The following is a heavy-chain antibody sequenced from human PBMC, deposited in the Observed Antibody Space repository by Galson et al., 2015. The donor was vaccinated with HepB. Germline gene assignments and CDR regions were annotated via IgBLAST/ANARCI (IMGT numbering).Heavy chain of an antibody. CDR3: AKGIQPSGWTGFGPSSKTNSVNFDY. Sequence: SLRLSCAASGFTFSSYAMTWVRQAPGAGLEWVSTISSSGGSTYYADSVKSRFTISRDNSKNTLYLQMDSLRAEDTAVYYCAKGIQPSGWTGFGPSSKTNSVNFDYWGQGTLVTVSS. J-gene: IGHJ4*02. CDR2: ISSSGGST. D-gene: IGHD6-19*01. V-gene: IGHV3-23*01. CDR1: GFTFSSYA.